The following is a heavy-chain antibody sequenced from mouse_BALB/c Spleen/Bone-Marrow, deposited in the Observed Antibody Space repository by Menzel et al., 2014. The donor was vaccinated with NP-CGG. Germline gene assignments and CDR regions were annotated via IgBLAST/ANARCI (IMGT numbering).Heavy chain of an antibody. Sequence: QVQLKESGPGLVAPSQSLSITCTVSGFSLTGYGVNWVRQPPGKGLEWLGMIWGDGSTDYNSALKSRLSISKDNSKSQVFLKMNSLQTDDTARYYCARGNYRYDGYFDVWGAGTTVTVSP. D-gene: IGHD2-14*01. V-gene: IGHV2-6-7*01. CDR3: ARGNYRYDGYFDV. J-gene: IGHJ1*01. CDR2: IWGDGST. CDR1: GFSLTGYG.